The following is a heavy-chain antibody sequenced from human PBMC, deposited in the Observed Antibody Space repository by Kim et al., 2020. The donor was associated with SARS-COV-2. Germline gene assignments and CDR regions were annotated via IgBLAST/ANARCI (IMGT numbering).Heavy chain of an antibody. CDR2: IYYSGST. D-gene: IGHD6-19*01. Sequence: SETLSLTCTVSGGSISSSSYYWGWIRQPPGKGLEWIGSIYYSGSTYYNPSLKSRVTISVDTSKNQFSLKLSSVTAADTAVYYCARRAGIDYWGQGTVGT. CDR1: GGSISSSSYY. V-gene: IGHV4-39*01. CDR3: ARRAGIDY. J-gene: IGHJ4*02.